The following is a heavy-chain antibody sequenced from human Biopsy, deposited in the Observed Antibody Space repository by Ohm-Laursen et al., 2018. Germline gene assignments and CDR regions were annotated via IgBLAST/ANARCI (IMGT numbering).Heavy chain of an antibody. CDR2: VYYSGST. D-gene: IGHD3-3*01. CDR1: GGSISSYY. V-gene: IGHV4-59*08. J-gene: IGHJ3*02. Sequence: SETLSLTCTVSGGSISSYYWTWIRQPPGKGLEWIGDVYYSGSTNRNPPLKSRVTILVDTSKNQFSLKLNSVTAADTAVYYCGRRGVVITHDAFDTWGQGTMVTVSS. CDR3: GRRGVVITHDAFDT.